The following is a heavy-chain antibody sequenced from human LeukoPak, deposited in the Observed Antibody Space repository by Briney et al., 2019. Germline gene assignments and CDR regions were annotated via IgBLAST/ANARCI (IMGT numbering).Heavy chain of an antibody. Sequence: ASVKVSCKASGYPFTSYDINWVRQATGQGLEWMGWMNPNSGNTGYAQKFQGRVTVTRDTSISTAYMGLSSLRSDDTAVYYCARTWGSLDYWGQGALVTVSS. CDR3: ARTWGSLDY. J-gene: IGHJ4*02. V-gene: IGHV1-8*01. CDR2: MNPNSGNT. D-gene: IGHD7-27*01. CDR1: GYPFTSYD.